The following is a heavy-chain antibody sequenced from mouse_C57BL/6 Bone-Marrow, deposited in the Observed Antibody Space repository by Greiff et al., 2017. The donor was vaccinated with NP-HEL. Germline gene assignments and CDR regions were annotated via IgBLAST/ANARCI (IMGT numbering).Heavy chain of an antibody. CDR1: GYTFTDYE. J-gene: IGHJ3*01. Sequence: QVQLQQSGAELVRPGASVTLSCKASGYTFTDYEMHWVKQTPVHGLEWIGAIDPETGGTAYHQKFKGKAILTADKSSSTAYMELRSLTSEDSAVYYCTRGGSSLAWFAYWGQGTLVTVSA. V-gene: IGHV1-15*01. D-gene: IGHD1-1*01. CDR2: IDPETGGT. CDR3: TRGGSSLAWFAY.